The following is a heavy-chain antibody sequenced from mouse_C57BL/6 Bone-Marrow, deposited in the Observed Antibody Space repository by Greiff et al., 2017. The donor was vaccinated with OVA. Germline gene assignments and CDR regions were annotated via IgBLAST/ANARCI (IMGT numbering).Heavy chain of an antibody. J-gene: IGHJ4*01. CDR2: IDPSDSYT. Sequence: VQLQQPGAELVMPGASVKLSCKASGYTFTSYWMHWVKQRPGQGLEWIGEIDPSDSYTNYTQKFKGKSTLTVDKSSSTAYMQLSSLTSEDSAVYYGARDYGSSHYYAMDYWGQGTSVTVSS. CDR3: ARDYGSSHYYAMDY. D-gene: IGHD1-1*01. CDR1: GYTFTSYW. V-gene: IGHV1-69*01.